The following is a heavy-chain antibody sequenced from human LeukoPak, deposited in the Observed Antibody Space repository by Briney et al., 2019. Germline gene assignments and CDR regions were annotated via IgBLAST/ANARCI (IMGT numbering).Heavy chain of an antibody. CDR2: ISSSSSTI. V-gene: IGHV3-48*01. D-gene: IGHD2-21*02. J-gene: IGHJ4*02. CDR3: ARDLVTADY. CDR1: GFTFSSYS. Sequence: VGSLRLSCAASGFTFSSYSMNWVRQAPGKGLEWVSYISSSSSTIYYADSVKGRFTISRDNAKNSLYLQMNSLRAEDTAVYYCARDLVTADYWGQGTLVTVSS.